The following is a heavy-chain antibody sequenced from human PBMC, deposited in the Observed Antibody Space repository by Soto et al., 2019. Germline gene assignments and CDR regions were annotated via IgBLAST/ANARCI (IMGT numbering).Heavy chain of an antibody. V-gene: IGHV4-30-2*01. CDR1: GGSISSGGYS. CDR3: ASTNITMSVKAFDI. J-gene: IGHJ3*02. D-gene: IGHD3-22*01. Sequence: QLQLQESGSGLVKPSQTLSLTCSVSGGSISSGGYSWSWIRQPPGKGLEWIGYIYHSGSTYYNPSLKRRVTISVARYKTQFSLKMSSVTAAATAVSYCASTNITMSVKAFDIWGQGTMVTVSS. CDR2: IYHSGST.